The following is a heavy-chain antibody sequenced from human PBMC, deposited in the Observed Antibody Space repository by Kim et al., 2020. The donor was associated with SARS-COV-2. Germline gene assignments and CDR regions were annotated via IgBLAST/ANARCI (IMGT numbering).Heavy chain of an antibody. CDR3: TRDDGELTVRGVYYYYYGMDV. CDR1: GFTFGDYA. CDR2: IRSKAYGGTT. V-gene: IGHV3-49*03. D-gene: IGHD3-10*01. J-gene: IGHJ6*02. Sequence: GGSLRLSCTASGFTFGDYAMSWFRQAPGKGLEWVGFIRSKAYGGTTEYAASVKGRFTISRDDSKSIAYLQMNSLKTEDTAVYYCTRDDGELTVRGVYYYYYGMDVWGQGTTVTVSS.